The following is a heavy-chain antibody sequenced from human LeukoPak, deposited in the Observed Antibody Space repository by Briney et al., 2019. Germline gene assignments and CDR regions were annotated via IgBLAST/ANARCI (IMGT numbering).Heavy chain of an antibody. V-gene: IGHV3-23*01. CDR1: GFTFSSYA. CDR3: AKESGIVVVVRGKTDAFDI. Sequence: GGSLRLSCAASGFTFSSYAMSWVRQAPGKGLEWVSAISDSYGSTYYIDSVKGRFTISRDNSKNTLYLQMNSLRGEDTAVYYCAKESGIVVVVRGKTDAFDIWGQGTMVTVSS. CDR2: ISDSYGST. J-gene: IGHJ3*02. D-gene: IGHD3-22*01.